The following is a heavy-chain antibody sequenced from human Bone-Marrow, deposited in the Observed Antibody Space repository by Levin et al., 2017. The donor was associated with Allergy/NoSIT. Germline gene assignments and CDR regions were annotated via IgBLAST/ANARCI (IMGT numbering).Heavy chain of an antibody. D-gene: IGHD2-8*01. CDR2: INTYNGNT. CDR1: GYIFSNYG. V-gene: IGHV1-18*01. CDR3: ARDTYALPSPGFKQLAYLDF. J-gene: IGHJ4*02. Sequence: PEASVKVSCKASGYIFSNYGISWIRQAPGHGLEWMGWINTYNGNTNYAQKFQGRVSMTTDTSTTTAYMELRSLRSDDTAVYYCARDTYALPSPGFKQLAYLDFWGQGSLVTVSS.